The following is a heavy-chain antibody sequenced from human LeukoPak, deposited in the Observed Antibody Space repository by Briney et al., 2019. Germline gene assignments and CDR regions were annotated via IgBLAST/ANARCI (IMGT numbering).Heavy chain of an antibody. CDR3: AGYCSSTSCYMSQAFDI. V-gene: IGHV3-21*01. CDR1: GFTFSSYS. Sequence: PGGSLRLSCAASGFTFSSYSMNWVRQAPGKGLEWVSSISSSSSYIYYADSVKGRFTISRDNAKKSLYLQMNSLRAEDTAVYYCAGYCSSTSCYMSQAFDIWGQGTMVTVSS. D-gene: IGHD2-2*02. CDR2: ISSSSSYI. J-gene: IGHJ3*02.